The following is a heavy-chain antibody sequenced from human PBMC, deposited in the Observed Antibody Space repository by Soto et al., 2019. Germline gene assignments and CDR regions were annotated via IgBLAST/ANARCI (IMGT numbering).Heavy chain of an antibody. V-gene: IGHV3-13*01. Sequence: GGSLRLSCAASGFTFSSYDMHWVRQATGKGLEWVSAIGTAGDTYYPGSVKGRFTISRENAKNSLYLQMNSLRAGDTAVYYCARGAPKSGELSSYCFDYWGQGTLVTVSS. J-gene: IGHJ4*02. D-gene: IGHD3-16*02. CDR2: IGTAGDT. CDR1: GFTFSSYD. CDR3: ARGAPKSGELSSYCFDY.